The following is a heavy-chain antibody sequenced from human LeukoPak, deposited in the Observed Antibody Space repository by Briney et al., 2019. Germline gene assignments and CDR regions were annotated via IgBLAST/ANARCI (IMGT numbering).Heavy chain of an antibody. CDR1: GYSFTTYW. J-gene: IGHJ4*02. Sequence: GESLKISCKGSGYSFTTYWIAWVRQVSGRGMEWMGVFYPGGSDTIYSPSFQGQVTISADKSISTAYLQWSSLKASDTAMYYCARQFRDSSGYYSYYFDYWGQGTLVTVSS. CDR3: ARQFRDSSGYYSYYFDY. V-gene: IGHV5-51*01. CDR2: FYPGGSDT. D-gene: IGHD3-22*01.